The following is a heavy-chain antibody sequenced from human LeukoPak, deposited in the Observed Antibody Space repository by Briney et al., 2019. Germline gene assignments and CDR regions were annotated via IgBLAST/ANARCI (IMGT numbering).Heavy chain of an antibody. J-gene: IGHJ4*02. CDR2: LRYDGNKE. D-gene: IGHD3-10*01. CDR3: VKVLPGGRYFDY. V-gene: IGHV3-30*02. Sequence: PGGSLRLSCAASGFTFSSFAMHWVRQAPGKGLEWVTCLRYDGNKEYYADSVKGRFTIPRDSSKNTLYLQMNSLRAEDTAVYYCVKVLPGGRYFDYWGQGTLVTVSS. CDR1: GFTFSSFA.